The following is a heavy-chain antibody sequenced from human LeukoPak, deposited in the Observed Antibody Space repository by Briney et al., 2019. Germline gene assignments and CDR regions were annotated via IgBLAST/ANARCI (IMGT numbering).Heavy chain of an antibody. CDR2: XWYDGSNK. V-gene: IGHV3-33*01. CDR3: ARAEGYYDSSGXXXFAX. D-gene: IGHD3-22*01. J-gene: IGHJ3*02. Sequence: RLSXAXSXFTFXXXXXHXXXXXPXXGXEWXXXXWYDGSNKYYADSVKGRFTISRDNSKNTLYLQMNSLRAEDTAVYYCARAEGYYDSSGXXXFAXWGQG. CDR1: XFTFXXXX.